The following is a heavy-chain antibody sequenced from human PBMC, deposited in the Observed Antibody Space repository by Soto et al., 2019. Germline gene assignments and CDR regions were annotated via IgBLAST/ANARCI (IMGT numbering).Heavy chain of an antibody. CDR3: AKVRYSTPIGYYYGMDV. V-gene: IGHV1-69*01. CDR1: RVAFSKFI. Sequence: QAQLQQSGGAVKKPGSSVKVSCKASRVAFSKFIVTWVRHAPGVGLAWVGGIIPVFGTANYAQKCQGRDTITADESTSTAYTEVNDLRSQYTAVYYCAKVRYSTPIGYYYGMDVWGQGTTVTVSS. J-gene: IGHJ6*02. CDR2: IIPVFGTA. D-gene: IGHD1-26*01.